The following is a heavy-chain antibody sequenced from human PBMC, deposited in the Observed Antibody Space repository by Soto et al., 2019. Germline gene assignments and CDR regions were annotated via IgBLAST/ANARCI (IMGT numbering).Heavy chain of an antibody. CDR3: ARGNVDNSFHH. D-gene: IGHD5-12*01. V-gene: IGHV6-1*01. J-gene: IGHJ1*01. CDR2: TYYRSRWYK. CDR1: GDSVSSDRAT. Sequence: QVQLHQLGPGLVKPSQTLSLTCAISGDSVSSDRATWSWVRQSPSRGVEWLGRTYYRSRWYKDYAISVRSRININPDTTKNQFSLHLTSVTPEDAAVYYCARGNVDNSFHHWGQGTLVTVSS.